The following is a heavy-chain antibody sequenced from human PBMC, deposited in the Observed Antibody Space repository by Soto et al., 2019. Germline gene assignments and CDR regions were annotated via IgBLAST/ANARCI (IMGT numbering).Heavy chain of an antibody. V-gene: IGHV4-34*01. D-gene: IGHD4-17*01. CDR3: AIPAGSTVTTVHYYYGMDV. CDR2: INHSGST. J-gene: IGHJ6*02. Sequence: SKTLSLTCSVYGGSFSGYYWSWIRQPPGKGLEWIGEINHSGSTNYNPSLKSRVTISVDTSKNQFSLKLSSVTAADTAVYYCAIPAGSTVTTVHYYYGMDVWGQGTTVTVSS. CDR1: GGSFSGYY.